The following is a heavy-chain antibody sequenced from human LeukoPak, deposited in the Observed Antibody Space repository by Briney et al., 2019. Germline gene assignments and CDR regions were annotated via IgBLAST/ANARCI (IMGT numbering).Heavy chain of an antibody. CDR1: GLTVSSNY. V-gene: IGHV3-23*01. Sequence: GGSLRLSCAASGLTVSSNYMTWVRQAPGKGLEWVSAITGSGGSTYYADSVKGRFTISRDNSKNTLYLQMNSLRAEDTAVYYCAKDRTAMITYRLVYWGQGTLVTVSS. CDR2: ITGSGGST. J-gene: IGHJ4*02. D-gene: IGHD5-18*01. CDR3: AKDRTAMITYRLVY.